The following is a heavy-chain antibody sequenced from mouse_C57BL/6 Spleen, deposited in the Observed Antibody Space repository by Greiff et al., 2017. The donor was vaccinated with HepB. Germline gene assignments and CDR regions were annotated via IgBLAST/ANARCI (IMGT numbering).Heavy chain of an antibody. CDR1: GFNIKDDY. Sequence: VQLQQSGAELVRPGASVKLSCTASGFNIKDDYMHWVKQRPEQGLEWIGWIDPENGDTEYASKVQGKATITADTSSNTAYLQLSSLTSEDTAVYYCTKDGRGCWGQGTLVTVSA. CDR3: TKDGRGC. D-gene: IGHD2-3*01. J-gene: IGHJ3*01. CDR2: IDPENGDT. V-gene: IGHV14-4*01.